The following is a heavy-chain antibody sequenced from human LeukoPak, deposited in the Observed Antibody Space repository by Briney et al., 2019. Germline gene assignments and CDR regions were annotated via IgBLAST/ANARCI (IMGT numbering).Heavy chain of an antibody. CDR2: INAYTGNT. J-gene: IGHJ6*02. CDR1: GGSFTDYF. D-gene: IGHD3-22*01. V-gene: IGHV4-34*01. Sequence: SESLSLTCDVFGGSFTDYFWTWIRQSPGKGLEWIGEINAYTGNTTYNPSLNSRVSISLAKSTYQFSIELRSVTAADTAVYDWGRGRIAKIVVVHSFHYGMDVWGQGTTVTVSS. CDR3: GRGRIAKIVVVHSFHYGMDV.